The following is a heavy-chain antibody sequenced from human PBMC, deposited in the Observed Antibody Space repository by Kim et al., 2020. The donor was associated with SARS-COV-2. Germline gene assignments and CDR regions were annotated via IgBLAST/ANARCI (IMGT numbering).Heavy chain of an antibody. V-gene: IGHV3-33*01. J-gene: IGHJ4*02. D-gene: IGHD2-2*01. CDR2: IWYDGSHK. Sequence: GGSLRLSCAASGFTFRSYGMHWVRQAPGKGLEWVAGIWYDGSHKYYADSVKGRFTISRDSSKNTLFLQMNSLRAEDTALYYCARHLGYCGRTTCYVDFWGQGTLVTVSS. CDR3: ARHLGYCGRTTCYVDF. CDR1: GFTFRSYG.